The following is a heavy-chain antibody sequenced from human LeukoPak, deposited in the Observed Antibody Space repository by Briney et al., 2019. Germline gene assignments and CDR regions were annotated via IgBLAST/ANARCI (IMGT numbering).Heavy chain of an antibody. CDR2: IFPKRGHT. J-gene: IGHJ4*02. V-gene: IGHV1-2*01. CDR3: VKQWNHYTSVGHYYRRAGDY. D-gene: IGHD1-14*01. Sequence: GASVTVSCKTSEYTFTGHYVHWVRQAPGQGLEWMGRIFPKRGHTNYARKYQGRVTITSETSIKTVHMELRGLSFDETVEYCCVKQWNHYTSVGHYYRRAGDYWGRGT. CDR1: EYTFTGHY.